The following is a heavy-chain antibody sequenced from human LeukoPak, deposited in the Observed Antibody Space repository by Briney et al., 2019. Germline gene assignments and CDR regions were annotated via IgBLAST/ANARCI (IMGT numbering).Heavy chain of an antibody. CDR3: ARDGRPGNFDY. Sequence: GGSLRLSCAASGFTFSSYWMSWVRQAPGKGPEWVANIKQDGSEKYYVDSVKGRFTISRDNAKNSLYLQMNSLRAEDTAVYYCARDGRPGNFDYWGQGTLVTVSS. D-gene: IGHD3-10*01. CDR1: GFTFSSYW. J-gene: IGHJ4*02. CDR2: IKQDGSEK. V-gene: IGHV3-7*01.